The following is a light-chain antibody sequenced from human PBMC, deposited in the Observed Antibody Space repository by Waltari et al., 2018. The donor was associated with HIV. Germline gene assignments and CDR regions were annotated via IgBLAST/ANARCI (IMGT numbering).Light chain of an antibody. CDR2: QNK. CDR3: QSYDTSLSAWV. J-gene: IGLJ2*01. Sequence: QSVLTQPPSISGAPGQRITVSCSGTSSNIGAGYDVTCYQQLPGTAPKPPPYQNKNRPSGVPDRFSASKSDASASLAITGLQAADEGDYFCQSYDTSLSAWVFGGGTRLTVL. V-gene: IGLV1-40*03. CDR1: SSNIGAGYD.